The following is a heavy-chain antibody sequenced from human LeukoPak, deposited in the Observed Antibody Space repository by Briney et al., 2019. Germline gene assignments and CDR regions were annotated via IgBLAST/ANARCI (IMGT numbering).Heavy chain of an antibody. V-gene: IGHV3-33*01. CDR3: ARDRGFCSGGSCYSNYFDY. Sequence: GGSLRLSCAPSGFTFSNYGMHWVRQAPGKGLEWVALIWSDGRNKFYTDSVKGRFTISRDNSKNTLDLQMNSLRAEDTAVYYCARDRGFCSGGSCYSNYFDYWGQGTLVTISS. CDR1: GFTFSNYG. CDR2: IWSDGRNK. J-gene: IGHJ4*02. D-gene: IGHD2-15*01.